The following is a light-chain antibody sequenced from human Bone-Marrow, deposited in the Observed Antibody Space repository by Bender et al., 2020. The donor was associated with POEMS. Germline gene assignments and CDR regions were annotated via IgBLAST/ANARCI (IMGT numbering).Light chain of an antibody. CDR2: KVT. J-gene: IGLJ2*01. Sequence: QSALTQPPSVSGSPGQSVTISCTGSSSDVGSYDRVSWYQQPPDTAPKLLFYKVTSRPSGIPDRFSGSKSGNPASLTIFGLQAEDEADYYCSLYTSNGVLFGGGTKLTVL. CDR3: SLYTSNGVL. V-gene: IGLV2-18*01. CDR1: SSDVGSYDR.